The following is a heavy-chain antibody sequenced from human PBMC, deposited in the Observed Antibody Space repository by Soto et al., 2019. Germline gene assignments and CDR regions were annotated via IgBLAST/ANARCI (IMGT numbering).Heavy chain of an antibody. CDR2: FVPLFGTT. J-gene: IGHJ4*02. CDR1: GGTFSGYV. CDR3: ATHGPGVPSPPYFDN. Sequence: QLVQSGSEVKKPGSSVKVSCQASGGTFSGYVVTWVRQAPGQGLEWMGEFVPLFGTTKYARTFPGRLTITAEESTSTAYMELRTLKSDDTAVYYCATHGPGVPSPPYFDNWGQGTLVTVSS. V-gene: IGHV1-69*01.